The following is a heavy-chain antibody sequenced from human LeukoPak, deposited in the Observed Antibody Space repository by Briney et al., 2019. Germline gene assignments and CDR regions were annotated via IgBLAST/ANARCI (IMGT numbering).Heavy chain of an antibody. Sequence: GGSLRLSCAASGFTFSSYSMNWVRQDPGKGLEWVSSISSSSSYIYYADSVKGRFTISRDNAKNSLYLQMNSLRAEDTAVYYCASEDYDSSGVLDYWGQGTLVTVSS. V-gene: IGHV3-21*01. J-gene: IGHJ4*02. D-gene: IGHD3-22*01. CDR3: ASEDYDSSGVLDY. CDR1: GFTFSSYS. CDR2: ISSSSSYI.